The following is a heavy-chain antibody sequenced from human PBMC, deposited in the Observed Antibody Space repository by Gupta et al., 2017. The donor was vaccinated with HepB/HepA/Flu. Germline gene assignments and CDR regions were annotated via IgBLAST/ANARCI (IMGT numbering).Heavy chain of an antibody. Sequence: DAQLVESGLGLVQPGGYLRLSCAASAFTFSSSWMTWVRQAPGKGLEWLATINQEGSEKHYVDAVKGRFTISRDNAKNSLHLQMNSLRADDTAVYYCARKKYYYDTSDLGWFDPGGRGILVTVSS. D-gene: IGHD3-22*01. CDR2: INQEGSEK. V-gene: IGHV3-7*03. J-gene: IGHJ5*02. CDR1: AFTFSSSW. CDR3: ARKKYYYDTSDLGWFDP.